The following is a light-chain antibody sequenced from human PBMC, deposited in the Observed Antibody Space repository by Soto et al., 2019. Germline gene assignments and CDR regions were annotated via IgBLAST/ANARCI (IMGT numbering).Light chain of an antibody. CDR2: GAS. Sequence: EIVMTQSPASMSAYQGYIDTISCRSSHSLSPQLAWYQQKPGQAPRLLIYGASTRATGIPARFSGSGSGTELTLTISSLQSEDFAVYYCQQYNSWPITCGQGTRRAIK. CDR1: HSLSPQ. CDR3: QQYNSWPIT. J-gene: IGKJ5*01. V-gene: IGKV3-15*01.